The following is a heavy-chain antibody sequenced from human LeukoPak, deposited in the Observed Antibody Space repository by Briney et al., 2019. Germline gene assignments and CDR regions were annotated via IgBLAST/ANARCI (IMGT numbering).Heavy chain of an antibody. Sequence: ASVKVSCKASGYTFTSYGISWVRQAPGQGLEWMGWISAYNGNTNYAQKLQGRVTMTTDTSTSTAYMELRSLRSDDTAVYYCARLVGYSSGGSCERFDPWGQGTLVTVSP. D-gene: IGHD2-15*01. CDR2: ISAYNGNT. V-gene: IGHV1-18*04. CDR3: ARLVGYSSGGSCERFDP. CDR1: GYTFTSYG. J-gene: IGHJ5*02.